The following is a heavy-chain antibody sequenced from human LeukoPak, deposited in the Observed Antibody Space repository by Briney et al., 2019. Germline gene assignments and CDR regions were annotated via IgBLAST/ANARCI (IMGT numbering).Heavy chain of an antibody. CDR2: ISYDGSNK. CDR1: GFTFSSYG. J-gene: IGHJ4*02. Sequence: GRSLRLSCAASGFTFSSYGMHWVRQAPGKGLEWVAVISYDGSNKYYADSVKGRFTISRDNSKNTLYLQMNSLRAEDTAVYYCAKGGAFDYWGQGTLVTVSS. CDR3: AKGGAFDY. V-gene: IGHV3-30*18. D-gene: IGHD1-26*01.